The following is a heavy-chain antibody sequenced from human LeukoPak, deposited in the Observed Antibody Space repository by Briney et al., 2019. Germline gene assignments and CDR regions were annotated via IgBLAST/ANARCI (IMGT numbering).Heavy chain of an antibody. Sequence: PGESLKISCKGSGFRITNYWIAWVRQMPGKGLERMAIIYAGDSGTRYSPSFQGQVTISADKSISTAYLQWSSLKASDTAMYYCASSPPGIAAAVHFDYWGQGTLVTVSS. D-gene: IGHD6-13*01. V-gene: IGHV5-51*01. CDR1: GFRITNYW. CDR3: ASSPPGIAAAVHFDY. CDR2: IYAGDSGT. J-gene: IGHJ4*02.